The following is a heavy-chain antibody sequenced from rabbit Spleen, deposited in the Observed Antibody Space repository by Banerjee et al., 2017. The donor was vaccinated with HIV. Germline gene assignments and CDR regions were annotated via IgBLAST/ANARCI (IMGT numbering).Heavy chain of an antibody. Sequence: QEQLVESGGGLVQPEGSLTLTCTASGFSFSSSYWICWVRQAPGKGLEWIGCIDTGSSGFTYFASWAKGRFTISKTSSTTVTLQMTSLTAADTATYFCARDSGSSFSSYGMDLWGPGTLVTVS. CDR3: ARDSGSSFSSYGMDL. J-gene: IGHJ6*01. CDR2: IDTGSSGFT. V-gene: IGHV1S45*01. D-gene: IGHD8-1*01. CDR1: GFSFSSSYW.